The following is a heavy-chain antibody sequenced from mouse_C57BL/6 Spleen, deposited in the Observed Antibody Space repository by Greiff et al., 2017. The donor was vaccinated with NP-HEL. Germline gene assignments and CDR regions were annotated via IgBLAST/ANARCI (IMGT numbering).Heavy chain of an antibody. D-gene: IGHD3-2*02. J-gene: IGHJ3*01. CDR3: AGSSGYLAWFAY. Sequence: QVQLQQPGAELVKPGASVKMSCKASGYTFTSYWITWVKQRPGQGLEWIGDIYPGSGSTNYNEKFKSKATLTVDTSSSTAYMQLSSLTSEDSAVYYCAGSSGYLAWFAYWGQGTLVTVSA. CDR1: GYTFTSYW. CDR2: IYPGSGST. V-gene: IGHV1-55*01.